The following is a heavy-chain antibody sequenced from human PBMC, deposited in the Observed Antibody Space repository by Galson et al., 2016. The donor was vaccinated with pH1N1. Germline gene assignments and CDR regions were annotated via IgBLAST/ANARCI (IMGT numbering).Heavy chain of an antibody. CDR3: ARGFYYGSGSFWPWDY. V-gene: IGHV7-4-1*02. J-gene: IGHJ4*02. CDR1: GYTFNTYA. D-gene: IGHD3-10*01. CDR2: IDTDTGNP. Sequence: SVKVSCKAFGYTFNTYALNWVRQAPGQGLEWMGWIDTDTGNPTYAPGFTGRFVFSLDTSVSTAYLQITSLKAEDTAVYYCARGFYYGSGSFWPWDYWGQGTLVTVSS.